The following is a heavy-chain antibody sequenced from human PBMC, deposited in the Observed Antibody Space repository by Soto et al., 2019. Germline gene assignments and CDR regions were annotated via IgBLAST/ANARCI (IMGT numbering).Heavy chain of an antibody. CDR3: ARDSGGYAGY. CDR2: IYSGGST. J-gene: IGHJ4*02. D-gene: IGHD2-15*01. Sequence: EEQLVESGGGLVQPGGSLRLSCAASGFSVSGNYMSWVRQAPGKGLEWVSVIYSGGSTFYADSVKGRFTISRHNPKNTLYLQMNSLRPEDTAVYYCARDSGGYAGYWGQGTLVTVSS. V-gene: IGHV3-53*04. CDR1: GFSVSGNY.